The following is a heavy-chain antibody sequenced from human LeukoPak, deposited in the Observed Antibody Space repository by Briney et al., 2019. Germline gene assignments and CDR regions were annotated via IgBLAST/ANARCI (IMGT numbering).Heavy chain of an antibody. CDR3: ARGYCSSTSCPKAYYFDY. V-gene: IGHV3-23*01. D-gene: IGHD2-2*01. J-gene: IGHJ4*02. CDR2: ISPSGETT. CDR1: GFTFSNYA. Sequence: GGSLRLSCAASGFTFSNYAMSWVRQAPGEGLGWVSAISPSGETTYYADSVKGRFAISRDNAKNTLYLQMNSLRAEDTAVYYCARGYCSSTSCPKAYYFDYWGQGTLVTVSS.